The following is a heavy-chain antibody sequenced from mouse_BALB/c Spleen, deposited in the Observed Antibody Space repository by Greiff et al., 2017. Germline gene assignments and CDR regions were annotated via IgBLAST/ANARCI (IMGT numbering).Heavy chain of an antibody. Sequence: VQLQQSGAELMKPGASVKISCKATGYTFSSYWIEWVKQRPGHGLEWIGEILPGSGSTNYNEKFKGKATFTADTSSNTAYMQLSSLTSEDSAVYYCARYLYYGSAWFAYWGQGTLVTVSA. V-gene: IGHV1-9*01. J-gene: IGHJ3*01. CDR1: GYTFSSYW. CDR2: ILPGSGST. D-gene: IGHD1-1*01. CDR3: ARYLYYGSAWFAY.